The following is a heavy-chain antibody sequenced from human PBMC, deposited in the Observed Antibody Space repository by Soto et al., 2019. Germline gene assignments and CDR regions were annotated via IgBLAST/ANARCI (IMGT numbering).Heavy chain of an antibody. CDR1: GFTFSSYG. D-gene: IGHD1-26*01. CDR2: ISYDGSNT. Sequence: QVQLVESGGGVVQPGRSLRLSCAASGFTFSSYGMHWVRQAPGKGLEWVAIISYDGSNTYYADSVKGRFTISRDNSKNTLYLQMNSLRAEETSVYYCAKEGGLSGSYYISSSYYFDYWGQGPLVTVSS. CDR3: AKEGGLSGSYYISSSYYFDY. J-gene: IGHJ4*02. V-gene: IGHV3-30*18.